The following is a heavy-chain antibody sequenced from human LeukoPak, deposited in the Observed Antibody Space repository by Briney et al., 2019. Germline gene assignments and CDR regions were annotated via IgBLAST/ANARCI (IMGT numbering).Heavy chain of an antibody. D-gene: IGHD5-18*01. CDR1: GFSFPNYW. CDR2: IYLGDSDT. V-gene: IGHV5-51*01. J-gene: IGHJ6*03. Sequence: GESLKISCKGSGFSFPNYWIAWVRKMPGKGLEWMGFIYLGDSDTRYSPSFQGQVTISADKSINTAYLQWSSLKASDTAIYYCARLVDTHYYYYMDVWGKGTTVTVSS. CDR3: ARLVDTHYYYYMDV.